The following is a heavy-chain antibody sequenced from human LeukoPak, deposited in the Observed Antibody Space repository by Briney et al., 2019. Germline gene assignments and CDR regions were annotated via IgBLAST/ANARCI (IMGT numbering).Heavy chain of an antibody. J-gene: IGHJ4*02. CDR2: ISGSGTSI. Sequence: PGGSLRLSCAASGFTFSSYEMNWVRQAPGKGLERVSYISGSGTSIYYADSVKGRFTTSRDNAENSLYLQMNSLRAEDTAVYFCARDGSTGSGYFDYWGQGTLIAVSS. CDR1: GFTFSSYE. D-gene: IGHD2-8*02. V-gene: IGHV3-48*03. CDR3: ARDGSTGSGYFDY.